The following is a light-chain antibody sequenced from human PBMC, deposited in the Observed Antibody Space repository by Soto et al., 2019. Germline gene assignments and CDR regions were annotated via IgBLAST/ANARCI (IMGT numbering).Light chain of an antibody. CDR1: SSDVGGYNY. Sequence: QSVLTQPASVSVSPGQSITISCTGTSSDVGGYNYVSWYQQHPGKAPKLMIYEVSNRPSGVSHRFSGSKSGNTASLTISGLQAEDEADYYCTSYTSNNSRVFGTGTKVTVL. J-gene: IGLJ1*01. CDR2: EVS. V-gene: IGLV2-14*01. CDR3: TSYTSNNSRV.